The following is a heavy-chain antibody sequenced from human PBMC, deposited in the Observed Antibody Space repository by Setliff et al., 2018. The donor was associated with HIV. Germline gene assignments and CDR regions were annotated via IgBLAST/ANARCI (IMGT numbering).Heavy chain of an antibody. CDR3: AKEREYYYDSSGSEY. Sequence: LRLSCTASGFTFSDSVMHWVRQPPGKGLEWVAAISVDGSGKYYADSVKGRFTISRDNSKNTLYLQMNSLRANDTAVYYCAKEREYYYDSSGSEYWGQGTLVTVSS. V-gene: IGHV3-30*07. J-gene: IGHJ4*02. D-gene: IGHD3-22*01. CDR2: ISVDGSGK. CDR1: GFTFSDSV.